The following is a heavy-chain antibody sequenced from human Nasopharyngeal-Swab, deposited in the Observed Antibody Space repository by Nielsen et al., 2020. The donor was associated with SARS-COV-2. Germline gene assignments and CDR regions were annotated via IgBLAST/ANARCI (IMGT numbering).Heavy chain of an antibody. J-gene: IGHJ6*03. CDR3: ARGLSGVVPAPILGLGPYYYYYYMDV. CDR2: INHSGST. Sequence: SETLSLTCAVYGGSFSGSYWGWIRQPPGKGQEWIAEINHSGSTSSNPSLRSRVTLSVDTSMNQVSLEVSSVTAADTAVYYCARGLSGVVPAPILGLGPYYYYYYMDVWGKGTTVTVSS. D-gene: IGHD2-2*01. CDR1: GGSFSGSY. V-gene: IGHV4-34*01.